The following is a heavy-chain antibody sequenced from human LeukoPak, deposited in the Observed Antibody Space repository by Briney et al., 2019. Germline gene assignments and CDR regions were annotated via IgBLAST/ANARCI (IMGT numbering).Heavy chain of an antibody. Sequence: ASVKVSCKASGYTFTSYGISWVRQAPGQGLEWMGWISAYNGNTNYAQKLQGRVTMTTDTSTSTAYMELRSLRSDDTAVYYCAGDSIAVAGPSPFDYWGQGTLVTVSS. CDR2: ISAYNGNT. CDR1: GYTFTSYG. D-gene: IGHD6-19*01. J-gene: IGHJ4*02. CDR3: AGDSIAVAGPSPFDY. V-gene: IGHV1-18*01.